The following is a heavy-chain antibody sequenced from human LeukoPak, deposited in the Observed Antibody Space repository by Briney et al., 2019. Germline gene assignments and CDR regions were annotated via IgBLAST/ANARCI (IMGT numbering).Heavy chain of an antibody. J-gene: IGHJ4*02. CDR1: GFTFDDYG. D-gene: IGHD6-6*01. V-gene: IGHV3-20*04. CDR3: AREISISIAARGGFDY. CDR2: PNWNGGRT. Sequence: GGSLRCSCAASGFTFDDYGMSRVRQAPGKGLEGVSNPNWNGGRTGYADSVKGRFTISRDNAKNSLYLQMNSLRAEDAALYSCAREISISIAARGGFDYWGQGTLVTVSS.